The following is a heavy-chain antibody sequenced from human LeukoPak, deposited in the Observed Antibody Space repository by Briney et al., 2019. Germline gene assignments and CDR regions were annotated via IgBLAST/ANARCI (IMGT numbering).Heavy chain of an antibody. V-gene: IGHV3-7*03. CDR3: TRGYSGSYRTPLGY. J-gene: IGHJ4*02. D-gene: IGHD1-26*01. CDR1: GFTFSSYW. CDR2: IRQDGGEK. Sequence: PGGSLRLSCAASGFTFSSYWMTWVRQAPGRGLEWVANIRQDGGEKYYVESVKGRFSISRDNAKNSLYLQLNSLRAEDTAVYYCTRGYSGSYRTPLGYWGQGTLVTVSS.